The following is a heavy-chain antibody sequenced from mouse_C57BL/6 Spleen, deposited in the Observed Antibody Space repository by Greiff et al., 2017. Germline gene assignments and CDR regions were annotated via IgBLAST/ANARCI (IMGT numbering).Heavy chain of an antibody. CDR2: FRNKANDYTT. V-gene: IGHV7-3*01. Sequence: DVHLVESGGGLVQPGGSLSLSCAASGFTFTDYYMSWVRQPPGKALEWLGFFRNKANDYTTEYSASVKGRFTISRDNSQHDLYLQMNALRAEDSATYYCARDWDVSWFAYWGQGTLVTVSA. CDR1: GFTFTDYY. D-gene: IGHD4-1*01. J-gene: IGHJ3*01. CDR3: ARDWDVSWFAY.